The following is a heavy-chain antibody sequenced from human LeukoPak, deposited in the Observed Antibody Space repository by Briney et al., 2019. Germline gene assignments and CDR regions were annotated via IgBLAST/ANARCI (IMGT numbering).Heavy chain of an antibody. J-gene: IGHJ2*01. Sequence: SGGSLRLSCAASGFTFSSYAMSWVRQAPGKGLEWVSAISGSGGSTYYADSVKGRFTISRDNSKNTLYLQMNSLRAEDTAVYYCAKDNGGNSGWYFDLWGRGTLVTVSS. D-gene: IGHD4-23*01. CDR2: ISGSGGST. V-gene: IGHV3-23*01. CDR1: GFTFSSYA. CDR3: AKDNGGNSGWYFDL.